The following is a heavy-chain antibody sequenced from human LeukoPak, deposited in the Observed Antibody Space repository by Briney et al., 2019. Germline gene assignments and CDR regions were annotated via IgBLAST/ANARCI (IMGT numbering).Heavy chain of an antibody. V-gene: IGHV3-30-3*01. CDR2: LSSDGSNK. D-gene: IGHD7-27*01. CDR1: GFTFSSYS. Sequence: GGSLRLSCAASGFTFSSYSMHWVRQAPGKGLEWVAVLSSDGSNKYYADSVKGRFTISRGNSKSTLSLQMNSLRAEDTAVYYCASSPLGMGRDYWGQGTLVTVSS. J-gene: IGHJ4*02. CDR3: ASSPLGMGRDY.